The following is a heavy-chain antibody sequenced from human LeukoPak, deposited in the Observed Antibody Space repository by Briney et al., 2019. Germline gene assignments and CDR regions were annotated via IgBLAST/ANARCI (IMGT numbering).Heavy chain of an antibody. J-gene: IGHJ5*02. D-gene: IGHD6-13*01. CDR1: GGSISSYY. V-gene: IGHV4-59*01. Sequence: SETLSLTCTVSGGSISSYYWSWIRQPPGEGLEWIGYIYYSGSTNYNPSLKSRVTISVDTSKNQFSLKLSSVTAADTAVYYCAREAAAGNFDPWGQGTLVTVSS. CDR2: IYYSGST. CDR3: AREAAAGNFDP.